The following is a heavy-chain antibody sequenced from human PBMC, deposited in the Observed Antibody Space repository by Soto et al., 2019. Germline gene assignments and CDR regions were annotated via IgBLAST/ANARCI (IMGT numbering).Heavy chain of an antibody. CDR1: GFTFDDYG. V-gene: IGHV3-20*01. CDR2: INWNGGST. CDR3: ARASEYSSSSHYFDY. J-gene: IGHJ4*02. D-gene: IGHD6-6*01. Sequence: GGSLRLSCAASGFTFDDYGMSWVRQAPGKGLEWVSGINWNGGSTGYADSVKGRFTISRDNAKNSLYLQMNSLRAEDTALYHCARASEYSSSSHYFDYWGQGTLVTVSS.